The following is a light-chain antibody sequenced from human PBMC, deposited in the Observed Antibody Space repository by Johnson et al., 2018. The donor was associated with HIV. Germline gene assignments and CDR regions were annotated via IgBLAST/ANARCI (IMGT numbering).Light chain of an antibody. CDR1: SSNIGNNY. CDR3: GTWDSSLRNGF. V-gene: IGLV1-51*02. J-gene: IGLJ1*01. CDR2: ENN. Sequence: QSVLTQPPSVSAAPGQKVTISCSGSSSNIGNNYVSWYQQLPGTAPKLLIYENNKRPSGIPDRFSGSKSGTSATLGITRLQPGDEADYYGGTWDSSLRNGFFGTGTKVTVL.